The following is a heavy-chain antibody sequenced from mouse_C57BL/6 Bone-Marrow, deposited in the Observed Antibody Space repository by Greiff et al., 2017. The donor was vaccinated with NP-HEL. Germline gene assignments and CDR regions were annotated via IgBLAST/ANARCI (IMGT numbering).Heavy chain of an antibody. CDR3: ARAPAVGNGYFDY. D-gene: IGHD2-1*01. CDR1: GYTFTSYW. CDR2: IDPSDSYT. Sequence: QVQLQQPGAELVKPGASVKLSCKASGYTFTSYWMQWVKQRPGQGLEWIGEIDPSDSYTTYNQKFKGKATLTVDTSSSTAYMQLSSLPSEDSAVYYCARAPAVGNGYFDYWGQGTTLTVSS. J-gene: IGHJ2*01. V-gene: IGHV1-50*01.